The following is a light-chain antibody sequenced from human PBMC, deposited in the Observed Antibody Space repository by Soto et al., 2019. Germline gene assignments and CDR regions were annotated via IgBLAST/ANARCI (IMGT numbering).Light chain of an antibody. CDR2: SNH. V-gene: IGLV1-44*01. J-gene: IGLJ1*01. Sequence: QSVLTQPPSASGTPGQRVTISCSGGISNIGRNIVNWYKQLPGTAPKLLIYSNHQRPSGVPDRFSGSKSGTSASLAISGLQSEDEAEYFCASWDDSLNGFYVFGTGTKLTVL. CDR1: ISNIGRNI. CDR3: ASWDDSLNGFYV.